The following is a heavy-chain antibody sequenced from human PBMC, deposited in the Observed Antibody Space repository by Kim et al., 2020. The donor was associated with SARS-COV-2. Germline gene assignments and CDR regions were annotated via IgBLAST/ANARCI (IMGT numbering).Heavy chain of an antibody. CDR3: ARDTNFNGFDH. D-gene: IGHD1-1*01. Sequence: TSYADFVKRRFTISSDNAKNTLCLEMDSLRADDTALYYCARDTNFNGFDHWGQGTLVSVSP. J-gene: IGHJ4*02. CDR2: T. V-gene: IGHV3-74*01.